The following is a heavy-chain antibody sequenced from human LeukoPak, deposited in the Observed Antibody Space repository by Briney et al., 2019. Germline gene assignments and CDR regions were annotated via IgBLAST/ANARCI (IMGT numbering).Heavy chain of an antibody. V-gene: IGHV3-7*01. Sequence: GGSLRLSCAASGFKFDNYWMTWVRQAPGKGLEWVANIKQDGSIKYYVDSVKGRFTISRDNARNSQYLQINSLRPEDTAVYYCARIGSSSSSFDYWGQGTLVTVSS. D-gene: IGHD5/OR15-5a*01. CDR1: GFKFDNYW. J-gene: IGHJ4*02. CDR2: IKQDGSIK. CDR3: ARIGSSSSSFDY.